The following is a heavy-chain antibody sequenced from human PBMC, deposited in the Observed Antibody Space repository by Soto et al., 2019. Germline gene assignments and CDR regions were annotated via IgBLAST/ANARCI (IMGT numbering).Heavy chain of an antibody. CDR1: GGSISVYY. J-gene: IGHJ4*02. CDR3: ARGVGSSPPRY. CDR2: IYASGSP. D-gene: IGHD1-26*01. V-gene: IGHV4-59*01. Sequence: SETLSLTCTISGGSISVYYWSWTRQSPGQALEWIGYIYASGSPYYNPSLRSRVLISADTSKNQVSLELTSATAADTAVYFWARGVGSSPPRYWGRGTLVTVSS.